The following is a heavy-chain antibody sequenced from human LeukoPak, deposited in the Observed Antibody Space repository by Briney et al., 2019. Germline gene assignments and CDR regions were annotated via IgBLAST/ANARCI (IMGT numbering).Heavy chain of an antibody. D-gene: IGHD2-15*01. V-gene: IGHV3-9*01. CDR3: ARAGYCSGGSCLLGAFDI. Sequence: PGGSLRLSCAASGFTFDDYAMHWVRQAPGKGLEWVSGISWNSGSIDYADSVKGRFTISRDNAKNSLYLQMNSLRAEDTALYYCARAGYCSGGSCLLGAFDIWGQGTMVTVSS. CDR1: GFTFDDYA. J-gene: IGHJ3*02. CDR2: ISWNSGSI.